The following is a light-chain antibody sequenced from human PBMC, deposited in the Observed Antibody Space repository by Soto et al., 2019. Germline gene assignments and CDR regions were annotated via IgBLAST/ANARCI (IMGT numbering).Light chain of an antibody. CDR3: SSYTSSSTLHVV. CDR1: SSNVGGYNY. V-gene: IGLV2-14*01. J-gene: IGLJ2*01. CDR2: EVS. Sequence: QSVLTQPASVSRSPGQSITISCTGTSSNVGGYNYVSWYQQHPGKAPKLMIYEVSNRPSGVSNRFSGSKSGNTASLTISGLQAEDEADYYCSSYTSSSTLHVVFGGGTQLTV.